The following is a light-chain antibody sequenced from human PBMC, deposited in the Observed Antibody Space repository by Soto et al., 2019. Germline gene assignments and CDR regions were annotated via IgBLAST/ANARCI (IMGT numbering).Light chain of an antibody. CDR3: QKYDRAART. J-gene: IGKJ1*01. V-gene: IGKV1-27*01. CDR2: GAS. Sequence: DVQMTQSPSSLSASVGDRVTITCRASQGISNSLAWYQQRPGRVPKLLINGASNLQSEVPSRFSGSGSGTDFTLTISSLQPEDVATYYCQKYDRAARTFGQGTKVDIK. CDR1: QGISNS.